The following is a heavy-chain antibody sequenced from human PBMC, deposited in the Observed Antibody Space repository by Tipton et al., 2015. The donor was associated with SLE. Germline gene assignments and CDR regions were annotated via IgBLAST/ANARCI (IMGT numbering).Heavy chain of an antibody. CDR2: IFYSGTT. J-gene: IGHJ4*02. CDR3: TRDTSGYYTFDS. CDR1: GDPITNFY. Sequence: LRLSCTVSGDPITNFYWTWIRQSPGKGLEWIGYIFYSGTTNYNPSLKSRVTISLERSKSQFSLNLRSVTAPDTAVYYCTRDTSGYYTFDSWGQGIMITVSS. V-gene: IGHV4-59*01. D-gene: IGHD3-3*01.